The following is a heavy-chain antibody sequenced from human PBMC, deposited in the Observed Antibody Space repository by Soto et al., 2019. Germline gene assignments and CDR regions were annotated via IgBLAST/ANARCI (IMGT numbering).Heavy chain of an antibody. CDR2: ISYDGSNK. V-gene: IGHV3-30-3*01. D-gene: IGHD6-19*01. J-gene: IGHJ3*02. CDR3: ARASSGWYKDAFDI. CDR1: GFTFSSYA. Sequence: QVQLVESGGGVVQPGRSLRLSCAASGFTFSSYAMHWVRQAPGKGLEWVAVISYDGSNKYSADSVKGRFTISRDNSKNTLYLQMSSLRAEDTAVYYCARASSGWYKDAFDIWGRGTMVTVSS.